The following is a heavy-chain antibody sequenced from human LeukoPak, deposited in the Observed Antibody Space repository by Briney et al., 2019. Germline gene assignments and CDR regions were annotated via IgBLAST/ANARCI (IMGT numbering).Heavy chain of an antibody. CDR3: ARGSQNCGGDCYGFWYGMDV. D-gene: IGHD2-21*02. J-gene: IGHJ6*02. CDR2: IIPIFGTA. CDR1: GGTFSSYA. V-gene: IGHV1-69*13. Sequence: GASVTVSCKASGGTFSSYAISWVRQAPGQGLEWMGGIIPIFGTANYAQKFQGRVTITADESTSTAYMELSSLRSEDTAVYYCARGSQNCGGDCYGFWYGMDVWGQGTTVTVSS.